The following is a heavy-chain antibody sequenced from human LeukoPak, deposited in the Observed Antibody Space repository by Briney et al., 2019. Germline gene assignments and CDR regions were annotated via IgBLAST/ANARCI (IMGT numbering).Heavy chain of an antibody. D-gene: IGHD3-10*01. CDR2: ISYDGNNK. Sequence: GGSLRLSCAASAFTLSSYGMHWVRQAPGKGPEWVAVISYDGNNKYYADSVKGRFTISRDSANNSLYLQMNSLRAEDTAVYYCARVYSSNGYGSGYYDYWGQGTLVTVSS. CDR1: AFTLSSYG. V-gene: IGHV3-30*03. CDR3: ARVYSSNGYGSGYYDY. J-gene: IGHJ4*02.